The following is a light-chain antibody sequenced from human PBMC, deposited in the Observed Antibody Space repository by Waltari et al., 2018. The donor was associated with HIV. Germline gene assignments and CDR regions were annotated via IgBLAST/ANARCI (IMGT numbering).Light chain of an antibody. CDR2: RDS. CDR3: QVWDSSTHVV. CDR1: NIVSKN. V-gene: IGLV3-9*01. J-gene: IGLJ2*01. Sequence: SYELTQPLSVSVALGQTARITCGGNNIVSKNVPWYQQKPGQAPVLVIYRDSNRPSGIPERFSGSNSGNTATLTISRAQAGDEADYYCQVWDSSTHVVFGGGTKLTVL.